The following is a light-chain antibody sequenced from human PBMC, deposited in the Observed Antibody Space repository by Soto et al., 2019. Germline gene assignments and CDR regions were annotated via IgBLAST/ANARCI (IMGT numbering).Light chain of an antibody. CDR2: DVT. J-gene: IGLJ2*01. V-gene: IGLV2-14*03. CDR1: STDVGDFNY. CDR3: SSYSSSTTHVV. Sequence: QSALTQPASVSGSPGRSVTISCTGTSTDVGDFNYVSWYQHLPGRAPKRIIYDVTNRPSGISYRFSASKSGRTASLTSSGLQAEDEADYYCSSYSSSTTHVVFGGGTKLTVL.